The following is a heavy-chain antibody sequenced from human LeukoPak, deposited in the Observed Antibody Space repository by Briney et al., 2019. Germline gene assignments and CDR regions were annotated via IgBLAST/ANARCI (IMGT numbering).Heavy chain of an antibody. CDR2: IKQDGSER. V-gene: IGHV3-7*01. CDR3: ARVMGSGYRTDAFDI. Sequence: GGSLRLSCAASGFTFSSYWMSWVRQAPGKGLEWVANIKQDGSERYYVDSVTGRFTISRDNAKDSLYLQMNSLRAEDTAVYYCARVMGSGYRTDAFDIWGQGTMVTVSS. J-gene: IGHJ3*02. D-gene: IGHD3-22*01. CDR1: GFTFSSYW.